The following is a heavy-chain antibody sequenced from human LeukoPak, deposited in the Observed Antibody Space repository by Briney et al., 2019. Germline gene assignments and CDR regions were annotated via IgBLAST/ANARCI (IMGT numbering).Heavy chain of an antibody. J-gene: IGHJ3*02. D-gene: IGHD2-15*01. CDR2: ISSSSSYI. CDR3: ARDLGYCSGGSCYIPAAFDI. V-gene: IGHV3-21*01. CDR1: GFTFSSYS. Sequence: GGYLRLSCAASGFTFSSYSMNWVRQAPGKGLEWVSSISSSSSYIYYADSVKGRFTISRDNAKNSLYLQMNSLRAEDTAVYYCARDLGYCSGGSCYIPAAFDIWGQGTMVTVSS.